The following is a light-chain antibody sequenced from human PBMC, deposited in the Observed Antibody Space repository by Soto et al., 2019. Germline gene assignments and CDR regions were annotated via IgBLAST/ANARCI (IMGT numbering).Light chain of an antibody. CDR2: QDS. CDR1: KLGDKY. Sequence: SYELTQPPSVSVSPGQTASITCSGDKLGDKYACWYQQKPGQSPVLVIYQDSKRPSGIPERFSGSNSGNTATLTISGTQAMDEADYYCQAWDSSTRVVFGGGTKPPS. V-gene: IGLV3-1*01. CDR3: QAWDSSTRVV. J-gene: IGLJ2*01.